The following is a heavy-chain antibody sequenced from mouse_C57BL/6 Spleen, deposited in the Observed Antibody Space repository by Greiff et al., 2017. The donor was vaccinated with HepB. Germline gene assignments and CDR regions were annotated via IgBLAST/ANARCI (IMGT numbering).Heavy chain of an antibody. J-gene: IGHJ3*01. CDR1: GYTFTDYY. CDR3: ARGLGAWFAY. D-gene: IGHD3-3*01. CDR2: INPNNGGT. V-gene: IGHV1-26*01. Sequence: EVQLQQSGPELVKPGASVKISCKASGYTFTDYYMNWVKQSHGKSLEWIGDINPNNGGTSYNQKFKGKATLTVAKSSSTAYMELRSLTSEDSAVYYCARGLGAWFAYWGQGTLVTVSA.